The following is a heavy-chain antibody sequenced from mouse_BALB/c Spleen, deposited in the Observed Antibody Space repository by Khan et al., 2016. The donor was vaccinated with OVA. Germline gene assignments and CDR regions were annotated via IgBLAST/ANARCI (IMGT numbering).Heavy chain of an antibody. D-gene: IGHD2-1*01. Sequence: IQLVQSGPELKKPGETVKISCKASGYTFTNYGMNWVKQAPGKGLKWMGWINTYTGETTYADDFKGRFAFSLETSASTAYLPINNLQKVDTATYFCGISDGNDWFAYWGQGTLVTVSA. V-gene: IGHV9-3-1*01. CDR2: INTYTGET. J-gene: IGHJ3*01. CDR3: GISDGNDWFAY. CDR1: GYTFTNYG.